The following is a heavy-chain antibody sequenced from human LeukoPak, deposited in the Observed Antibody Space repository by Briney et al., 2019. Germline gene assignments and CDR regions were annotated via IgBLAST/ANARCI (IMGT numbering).Heavy chain of an antibody. CDR1: GCCISSSSYY. CDR2: IHYSRNT. Sequence: SETLSLTCTVSGCCISSSSYYWGWIRQPPGKGLEWIGGIHYSRNTFYNPSLKSRVTISVDTSKNQFSLKLSSVTPADTAVYYCARPSWATVAAALDYWGQGTLVTVSS. V-gene: IGHV4-39*01. CDR3: ARPSWATVAAALDY. J-gene: IGHJ4*02. D-gene: IGHD6-13*01.